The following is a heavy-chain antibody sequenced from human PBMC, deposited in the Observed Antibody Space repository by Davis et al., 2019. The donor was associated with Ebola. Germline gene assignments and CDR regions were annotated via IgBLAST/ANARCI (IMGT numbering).Heavy chain of an antibody. CDR1: GGSISSSSYY. CDR3: ARVRGGLETYYDFWSGPALFDY. V-gene: IGHV4-39*07. J-gene: IGHJ4*02. Sequence: SETLSLTCTVSGGSISSSSYYWGWIRQPPGKGLEWIGSIYYSGSTYYNPSLKSRVTISVDTSKNQLSLQLSSVTAADTAVYYCARVRGGLETYYDFWSGPALFDYWGQGTLVTVSS. D-gene: IGHD3-3*01. CDR2: IYYSGST.